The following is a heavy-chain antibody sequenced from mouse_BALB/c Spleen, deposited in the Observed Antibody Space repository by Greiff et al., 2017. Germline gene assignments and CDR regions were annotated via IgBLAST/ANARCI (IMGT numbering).Heavy chain of an antibody. Sequence: EVQVVESGAELVRPGALVKLSCKASGFNIKDYYMHWVKQRPEQGLEWIGWIDPENGNTIYDPKFQGKASITADTSSNTAYLQLSSLTSEDTAVYYCARFTTVVAWWYFDVWGAGTTVTVSS. J-gene: IGHJ1*01. CDR3: ARFTTVVAWWYFDV. CDR1: GFNIKDYY. V-gene: IGHV14-1*02. CDR2: IDPENGNT. D-gene: IGHD1-1*01.